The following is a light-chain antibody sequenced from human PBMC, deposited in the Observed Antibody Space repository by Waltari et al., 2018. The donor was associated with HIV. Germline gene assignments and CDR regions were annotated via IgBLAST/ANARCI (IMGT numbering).Light chain of an antibody. V-gene: IGLV2-14*03. J-gene: IGLJ1*01. CDR3: CSYTSSNTYD. Sequence: QSALTQPASVSGSPGQSITISCTGTSGDVGGYNFVSWYQQHPGKAPKLIIYEVTYRPSGVSDRFSGSKSGNTASLPISGLQAEDEADYYCCSYTSSNTYDFGTGTTVTVL. CDR1: SGDVGGYNF. CDR2: EVT.